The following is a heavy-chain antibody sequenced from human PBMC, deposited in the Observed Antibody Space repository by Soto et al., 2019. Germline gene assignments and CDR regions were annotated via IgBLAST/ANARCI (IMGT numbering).Heavy chain of an antibody. CDR3: AKDKYTSTQRVFDY. CDR1: GFTFNDYG. CDR2: ISYDGRNE. V-gene: IGHV3-30*18. J-gene: IGHJ4*02. D-gene: IGHD6-19*01. Sequence: LRLSCAASGFTFNDYGIHWVRQAPGKGLEWVAVISYDGRNEYYADSVKGRFIISRDNSKNTLYLQMSSLRVEDTAVYYCAKDKYTSTQRVFDYWGQGTLVTVSS.